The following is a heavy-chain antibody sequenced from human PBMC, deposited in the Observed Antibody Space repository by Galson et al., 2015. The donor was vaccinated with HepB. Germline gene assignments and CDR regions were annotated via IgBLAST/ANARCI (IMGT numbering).Heavy chain of an antibody. J-gene: IGHJ5*02. V-gene: IGHV3-11*05. CDR1: GFTFSDYY. CDR3: ARVVLAYCGGDCYSPWFDP. CDR2: ISSSSSYT. Sequence: SLRLSCAASGFTFSDYYMSWIRQAPGKGLEWVSYISSSSSYTNYADSVKGRFTISRGNAKNSLYLQMNSLRAEDTAVYYCARVVLAYCGGDCYSPWFDPWGQGTLVTVSS. D-gene: IGHD2-21*02.